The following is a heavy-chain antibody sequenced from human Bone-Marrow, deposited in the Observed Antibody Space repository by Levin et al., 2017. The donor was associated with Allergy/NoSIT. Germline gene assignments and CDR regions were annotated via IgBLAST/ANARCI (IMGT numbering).Heavy chain of an antibody. CDR3: ARGARQASGGWHFDY. Sequence: SETLSLTCNVSGGSINSYYWSWIRQPPGKGLEWIGYIFYSGSTNYNPSLESRVTLSVDTPNNQFSLKLGAVTAADPAIYYCARGARQASGGWHFDYWGQGTLVTVSS. D-gene: IGHD6-19*01. V-gene: IGHV4-59*01. J-gene: IGHJ4*02. CDR2: IFYSGST. CDR1: GGSINSYY.